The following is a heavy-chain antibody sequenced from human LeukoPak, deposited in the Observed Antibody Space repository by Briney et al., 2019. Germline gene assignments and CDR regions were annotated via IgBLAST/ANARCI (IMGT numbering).Heavy chain of an antibody. CDR1: GFTFSSYA. D-gene: IGHD3-3*01. Sequence: GGSLRLSCAASGFTFSSYAMHWVRQAPGKGLEWVAVISYDGSNKYYADSVMGRFTTSRDNSKNTLYPQMNSLRAEDTAVYYCARDRIGFWSRGTLDYWGQGTLVTVSS. J-gene: IGHJ4*01. CDR2: ISYDGSNK. V-gene: IGHV3-30-3*01. CDR3: ARDRIGFWSRGTLDY.